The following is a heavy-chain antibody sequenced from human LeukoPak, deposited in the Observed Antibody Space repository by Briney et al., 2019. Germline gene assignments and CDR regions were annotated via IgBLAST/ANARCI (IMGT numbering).Heavy chain of an antibody. CDR2: ISWNSGSI. Sequence: PGRSLRLSCAASGFTFDDYAMHWVRQAPGKGLERVSGISWNSGSIGYADSVKGRFTISRDNAKNSLYLQMNSLRAEDTALYYCAKAYYDFWSGYYTFDYWGQGTLVTVSS. CDR3: AKAYYDFWSGYYTFDY. J-gene: IGHJ4*02. CDR1: GFTFDDYA. V-gene: IGHV3-9*01. D-gene: IGHD3-3*01.